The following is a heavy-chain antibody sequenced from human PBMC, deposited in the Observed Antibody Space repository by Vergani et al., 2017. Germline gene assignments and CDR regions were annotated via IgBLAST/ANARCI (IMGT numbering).Heavy chain of an antibody. V-gene: IGHV4-34*01. CDR1: GGSFSGYY. D-gene: IGHD5-24*01. CDR2: INHSGST. J-gene: IGHJ2*01. Sequence: QVQLQQWGAGLLKPSETLSLTCAVYGGSFSGYYWSWIRQPPGKGLEWIGEINHSGSTNYNPSLKSRVTISVDTSKNQFSLKLSSVTAADTAVHYCARGRGWLPPFYWYFDLWGRGTLVTVSS. CDR3: ARGRGWLPPFYWYFDL.